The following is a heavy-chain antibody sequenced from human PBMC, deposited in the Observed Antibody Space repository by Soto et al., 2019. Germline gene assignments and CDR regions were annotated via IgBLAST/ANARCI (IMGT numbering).Heavy chain of an antibody. CDR1: GGSFSGYY. CDR3: ARDPMYSRSYKYHDY. J-gene: IGHJ4*02. Sequence: QVQLQQWGAGLLKPSETLSLTCAVYGGSFSGYYWSWIRQPPGKGLEWIGEINHSEHTHYNPSLKSRVTISVDTSQNQFSLRLSSVTAADTAVYYCARDPMYSRSYKYHDYWGQGTLVTVSS. D-gene: IGHD6-13*01. CDR2: INHSEHT. V-gene: IGHV4-34*01.